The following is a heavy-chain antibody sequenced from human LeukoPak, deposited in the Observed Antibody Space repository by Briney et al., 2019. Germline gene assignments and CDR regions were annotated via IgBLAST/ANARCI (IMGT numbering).Heavy chain of an antibody. V-gene: IGHV3-30*04. CDR1: GFSFNTYP. D-gene: IGHD3-10*01. J-gene: IGHJ4*02. Sequence: GGSLRLSCAASGFSFNTYPMHWVRQAPGKGLEWVSVISNDGNNKYYADSVKGRFTISRDNSNNTLSLQMNGLRVEDTAVYYCARPDDSESFYRANHYWGRGTLVTVS. CDR3: ARPDDSESFYRANHY. CDR2: ISNDGNNK.